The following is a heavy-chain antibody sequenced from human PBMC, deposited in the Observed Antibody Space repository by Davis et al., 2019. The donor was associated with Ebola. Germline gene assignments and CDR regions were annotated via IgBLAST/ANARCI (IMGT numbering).Heavy chain of an antibody. CDR2: INPNSGGT. Sequence: ASVKVSCKASGGTFRSYAISWVRQAPGQGLEWMGWINPNSGGTNYAQKFQGWVTMTRDTSISTAYMELSRLRSDDTAVYYCARFHGSTKRTAYFDYWGQGTLVTVSS. D-gene: IGHD1-26*01. CDR1: GGTFRSYA. J-gene: IGHJ4*02. CDR3: ARFHGSTKRTAYFDY. V-gene: IGHV1-2*04.